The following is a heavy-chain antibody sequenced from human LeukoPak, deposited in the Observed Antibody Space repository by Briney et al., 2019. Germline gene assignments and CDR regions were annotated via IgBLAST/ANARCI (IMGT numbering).Heavy chain of an antibody. CDR1: GGSISSGGYS. J-gene: IGHJ6*02. Sequence: PSGTLSLTCAVSGGSISSGGYSWSWIRQPPGKGLEWIGYIYHSGSTYYNPSLKSRVTISVDRSKNQFSLKLSSVTAADTAVYYCARCPMVRGVSYYYGMDVWGQGTTVTVSS. CDR3: ARCPMVRGVSYYYGMDV. V-gene: IGHV4-30-2*01. CDR2: IYHSGST. D-gene: IGHD3-10*01.